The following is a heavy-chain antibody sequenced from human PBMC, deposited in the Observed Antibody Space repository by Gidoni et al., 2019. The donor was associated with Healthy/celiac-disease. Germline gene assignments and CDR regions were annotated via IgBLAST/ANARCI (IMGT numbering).Heavy chain of an antibody. J-gene: IGHJ4*02. CDR2: ISGSGGST. D-gene: IGHD6-19*01. CDR3: AKWGSGSPFDY. V-gene: IGHV3-23*01. Sequence: ASGFTFSSYAMSWVSQAPGKGLEWVSAISGSGGSTYYADSVKGRFTISRDNSKNTLYLQMNSLRAEDTAVYYCAKWGSGSPFDYWGQGTLVTVSS. CDR1: GFTFSSYA.